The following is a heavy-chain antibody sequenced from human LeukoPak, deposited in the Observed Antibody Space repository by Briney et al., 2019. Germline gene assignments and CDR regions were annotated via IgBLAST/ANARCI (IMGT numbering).Heavy chain of an antibody. Sequence: SDTLSLTCTVSGASISAYYWTWIRQSPGKGLEWIGFIYYTGTTNYNPSLKSRVTISIDTSKSRFSLKLSSLTAADTAVYYCARLLDYDSSGYPDTFDIWGQGTMVTVSS. CDR2: IYYTGTT. CDR3: ARLLDYDSSGYPDTFDI. V-gene: IGHV4-59*07. D-gene: IGHD3-22*01. CDR1: GASISAYY. J-gene: IGHJ3*02.